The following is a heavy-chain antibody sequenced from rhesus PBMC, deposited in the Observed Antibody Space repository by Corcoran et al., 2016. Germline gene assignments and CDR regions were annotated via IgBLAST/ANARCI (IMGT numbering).Heavy chain of an antibody. J-gene: IGHJ4*01. V-gene: IGHV4-160*01. CDR1: GGSFSGPW. D-gene: IGHD1-44*02. CDR3: ASGCGSYHGFDY. CDR2: SDRRGNT. Sequence: QLQLQESGPGLVKPSETLSLTCAGPGGSFSGPWRRWIRQPPGKGKEWIGRSDRRGNTDNNRSLISRVTISRDTSKNQFSLKLGAVTADDTAVDDCASGCGSYHGFDYWGQGVLVTVSS.